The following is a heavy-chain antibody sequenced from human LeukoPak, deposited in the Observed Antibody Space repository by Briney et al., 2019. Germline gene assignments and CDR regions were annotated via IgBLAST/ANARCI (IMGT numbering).Heavy chain of an antibody. V-gene: IGHV1-18*01. CDR2: ISAYNGNT. Sequence: GASVKVSCKASGYTFTSYDINWVRQATGQGLEWMGWISAYNGNTNYAQKLQGRVTMTTDTSTSTAYMELRSLRSDDTAVYYCARDSSIAARPPYYGMDVWGQGTTVTVPS. J-gene: IGHJ6*02. CDR3: ARDSSIAARPPYYGMDV. CDR1: GYTFTSYD. D-gene: IGHD6-6*01.